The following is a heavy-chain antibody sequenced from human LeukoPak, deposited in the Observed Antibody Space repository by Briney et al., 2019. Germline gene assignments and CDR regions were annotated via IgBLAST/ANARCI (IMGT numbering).Heavy chain of an antibody. CDR1: GGSISSGDYY. CDR3: ARVTSYGDYELTDY. Sequence: SQTRSLTCTVSGGSISSGDYYWSWIRQPPGKGLEWIGYIYYSGSTYYNPSLKSRVTISVDTSKNQFSLKLSSVTAADTAVYYCARVTSYGDYELTDYWGQGTLVTVSS. D-gene: IGHD4-17*01. V-gene: IGHV4-30-4*01. J-gene: IGHJ4*02. CDR2: IYYSGST.